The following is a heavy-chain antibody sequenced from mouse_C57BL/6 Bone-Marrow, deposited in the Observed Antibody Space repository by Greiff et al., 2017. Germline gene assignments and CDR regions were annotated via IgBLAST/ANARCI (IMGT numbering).Heavy chain of an antibody. CDR2: ISSGGSYT. Sequence: EVKLMESGGDLVKPGGSLKLSCAASGFTFSSSGMSWVRQTPDKRLEWVATISSGGSYTYYPDSVKGRFTISRNNAKNTLYLQMSSLKSEDTAMYCCTRHRGYGSSFAYWGQGTLVTVSA. CDR3: TRHRGYGSSFAY. V-gene: IGHV5-6*01. CDR1: GFTFSSSG. D-gene: IGHD1-1*01. J-gene: IGHJ3*01.